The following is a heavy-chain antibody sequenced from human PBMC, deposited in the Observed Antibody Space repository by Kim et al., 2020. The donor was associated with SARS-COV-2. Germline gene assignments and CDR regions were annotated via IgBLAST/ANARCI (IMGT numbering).Heavy chain of an antibody. CDR1: GFTFSSYS. CDR2: ISSSSSYI. D-gene: IGHD3-10*01. V-gene: IGHV3-21*01. CDR3: AREQDYYGSGRGWFDP. Sequence: GGSLRLSCAASGFTFSSYSMNWVRQAPGKGLEWVSSISSSSSYIYYADSVKGRFTISRDNAKNSLYLQMNSLRAEDTAVYYCAREQDYYGSGRGWFDPWGQGTLVTVSS. J-gene: IGHJ5*02.